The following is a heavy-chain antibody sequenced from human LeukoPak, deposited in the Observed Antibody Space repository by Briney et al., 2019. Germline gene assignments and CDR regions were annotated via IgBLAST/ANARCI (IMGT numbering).Heavy chain of an antibody. D-gene: IGHD4-23*01. CDR1: GGTFSSYA. J-gene: IGHJ4*02. CDR2: IIPIFGTA. V-gene: IGHV1-69*06. CDR3: AKNPAYGGNSEGFFDY. Sequence: ASVKVSCKASGGTFSSYAISWVRQAPGQGLEWMGGIIPIFGTANYAQKFQGRVTITADKSTSTAYMELSSLRAEDTAVYYCAKNPAYGGNSEGFFDYWGQGTLVTVSS.